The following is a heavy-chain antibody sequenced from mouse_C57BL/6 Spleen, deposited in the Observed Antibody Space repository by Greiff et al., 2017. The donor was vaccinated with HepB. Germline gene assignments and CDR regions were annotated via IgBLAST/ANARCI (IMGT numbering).Heavy chain of an antibody. D-gene: IGHD1-1*01. CDR2: IDPSDSET. V-gene: IGHV1-52*01. CDR1: GYTFTSYW. CDR3: AIITTVVAPHYYAMDY. Sequence: VQLQQPGAELVRPGSSVKLSCKASGYTFTSYWMHWVKQRPIQGLEWIGNIDPSDSETHYNQKFKDKATLTVDKSSSTAYMQLSSLTSEDSAVYYCAIITTVVAPHYYAMDYWGQGTSLTVSS. J-gene: IGHJ4*01.